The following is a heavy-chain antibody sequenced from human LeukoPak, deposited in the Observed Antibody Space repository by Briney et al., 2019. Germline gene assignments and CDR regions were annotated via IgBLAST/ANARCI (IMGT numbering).Heavy chain of an antibody. D-gene: IGHD3-3*01. CDR2: IDARSGIT. V-gene: IGHV3-48*01. CDR1: GFTFTIFG. CDR3: ARTYDFGRGPPGDAFDN. Sequence: EPGGSLRLSCAASGFTFTIFGLNWVRQAPGKGPEWVSYIDARSGITHYADSVQGRFTLSRDNTRESVFLQMDSLRVDDTAVYYCARTYDFGRGPPGDAFDNWGPGTWVIVSS. J-gene: IGHJ3*02.